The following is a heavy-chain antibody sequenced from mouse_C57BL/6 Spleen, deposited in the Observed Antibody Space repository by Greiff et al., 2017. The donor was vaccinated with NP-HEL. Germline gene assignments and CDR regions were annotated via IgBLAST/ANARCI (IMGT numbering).Heavy chain of an antibody. V-gene: IGHV1-61*01. Sequence: VQLQQPGAELVRPGSSVKLSCKASGYTFTSYWMDWVKQRPGQGLEWIGNIYPSDSETHYNQKFKDKATLTVDKSSSTAYMQLSSLTSEDSAVYYCARGPYYYYGSSYDWYFDVWGTGTTVTVSS. D-gene: IGHD1-1*01. CDR1: GYTFTSYW. CDR2: IYPSDSET. CDR3: ARGPYYYYGSSYDWYFDV. J-gene: IGHJ1*03.